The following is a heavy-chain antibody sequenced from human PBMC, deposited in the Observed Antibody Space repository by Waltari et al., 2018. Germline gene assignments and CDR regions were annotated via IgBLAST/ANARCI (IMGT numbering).Heavy chain of an antibody. D-gene: IGHD2-21*02. CDR2: INSAVSTT. CDR3: ARVAVTTPWYFDL. V-gene: IGHV3-74*01. J-gene: IGHJ2*01. Sequence: EVQLVESGGGLVQPGGSLRLSRAAVGFTFSSSWMHWVLQAPGKGLVWFSRINSAVSTTTYTDSVKGRFTISRDNAKNTLYMQMNSLRAEDTAVYYCARVAVTTPWYFDLWGRGTLVTVSS. CDR1: GFTFSSSW.